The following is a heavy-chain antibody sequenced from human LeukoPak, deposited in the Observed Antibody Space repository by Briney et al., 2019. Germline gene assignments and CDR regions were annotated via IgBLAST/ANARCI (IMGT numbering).Heavy chain of an antibody. V-gene: IGHV4-34*01. J-gene: IGHJ4*02. D-gene: IGHD1-26*01. Sequence: SSETLSLTCAVYGGSFSGYYWSWIRQPPGKGLEWIGEINHSGSTNYNPSLKSRVTISVDTSKNQFSLKLSSVTAADTAVYYCARAGRSYYVFDCWGQGTLVTVSS. CDR1: GGSFSGYY. CDR2: INHSGST. CDR3: ARAGRSYYVFDC.